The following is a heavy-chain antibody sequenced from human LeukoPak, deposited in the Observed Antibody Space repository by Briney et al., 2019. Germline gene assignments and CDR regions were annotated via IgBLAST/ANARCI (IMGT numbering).Heavy chain of an antibody. V-gene: IGHV4-59*08. J-gene: IGHJ4*02. D-gene: IGHD3-9*01. Sequence: PETLSLTCTVSGGSISSYYWSWIRQPPGKGLEWIGDINYSGSTNYNPSLKSRVTISVDTSKNQFSLKLNSVTAADTAVYYCARRVDYDVLTGYHDSYYFDYWGQGALVTVSS. CDR2: INYSGST. CDR1: GGSISSYY. CDR3: ARRVDYDVLTGYHDSYYFDY.